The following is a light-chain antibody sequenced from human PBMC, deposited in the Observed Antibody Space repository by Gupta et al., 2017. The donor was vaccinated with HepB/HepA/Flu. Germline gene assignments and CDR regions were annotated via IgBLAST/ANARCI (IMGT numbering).Light chain of an antibody. CDR1: SRRSYY. J-gene: IGLJ2*01. CDR2: GKN. CDR3: NSRDSSGNHLV. V-gene: IGLV3-19*01. Sequence: SSELTQYPAVSVALGPTVRFTCQGDSRRSYYARWYQQKPGQDPVLFIYGKNNRPSGIPDRFSGSSSGNTASLTITGAQAEDEADYYCNSRDSSGNHLVFGGGTKLTVL.